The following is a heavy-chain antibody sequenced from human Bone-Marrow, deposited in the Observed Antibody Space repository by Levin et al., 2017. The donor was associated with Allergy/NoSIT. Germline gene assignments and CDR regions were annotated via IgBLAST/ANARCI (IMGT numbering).Heavy chain of an antibody. CDR3: ALDGGSGWYGWSDY. J-gene: IGHJ4*02. CDR1: GGTFSSYA. Sequence: SVKVSCKASGGTFSSYAISWVRQAPGQGLEWMGGIIPIFGTANYAQKFQGRVTITADESTSTAYMELSSLRSEDTAVYYCALDGGSGWYGWSDYWGQGTLVTVSS. D-gene: IGHD6-19*01. CDR2: IIPIFGTA. V-gene: IGHV1-69*13.